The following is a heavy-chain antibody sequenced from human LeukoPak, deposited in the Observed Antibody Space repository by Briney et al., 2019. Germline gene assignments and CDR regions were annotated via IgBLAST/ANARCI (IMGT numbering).Heavy chain of an antibody. V-gene: IGHV4-39*02. D-gene: IGHD1-26*01. CDR3: ARDREVGATVYYFDY. CDR1: GGSISSSSSY. CDR2: IYYSGRT. J-gene: IGHJ4*02. Sequence: SETLSLTCTISGGSISSSSSYCGWVRQPPGEGLECIGRIYYSGRTYYNPSLKSRVTISVDTSKNDFSLRLSSVTAADTAVYYCARDREVGATVYYFDYWGQGTLVTVSS.